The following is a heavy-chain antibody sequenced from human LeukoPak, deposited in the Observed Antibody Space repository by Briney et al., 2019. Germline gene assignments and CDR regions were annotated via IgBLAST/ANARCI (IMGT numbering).Heavy chain of an antibody. CDR1: GYTCTSGG. J-gene: IGHJ6*02. CDR2: ISAYNGNT. Sequence: ASGKFSGKASGYTCTSGGNSWVRQAPGQGLEWMGWISAYNGNTNYAQKLQGRVTMTTDTSTRTAYMELRSLRSDDTAVYYCARGPLSKRGSYRTYYHYGMDVWGQGTTVSVSS. CDR3: ARGPLSKRGSYRTYYHYGMDV. D-gene: IGHD1-26*01. V-gene: IGHV1-18*01.